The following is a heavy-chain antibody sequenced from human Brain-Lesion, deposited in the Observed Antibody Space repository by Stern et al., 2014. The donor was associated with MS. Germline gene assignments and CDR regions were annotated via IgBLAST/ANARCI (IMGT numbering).Heavy chain of an antibody. Sequence: VQLVQSGAEVKKPGASVKVSCKVSGYTLTDFSMHWVRQAPRKGLEWMGGFYTEDGETIYAQKFQGRVTMTEDTSTDTAYMELSSLRSEDTAVYYCATLSPGAGGNYYRHFDYWGQGTLVTVSS. D-gene: IGHD1-26*01. V-gene: IGHV1-24*01. J-gene: IGHJ4*02. CDR2: FYTEDGET. CDR1: GYTLTDFS. CDR3: ATLSPGAGGNYYRHFDY.